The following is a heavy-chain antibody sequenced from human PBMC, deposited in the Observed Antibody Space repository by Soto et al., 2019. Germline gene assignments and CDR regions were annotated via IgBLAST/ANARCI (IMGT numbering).Heavy chain of an antibody. CDR1: GGSISTSNW. CDR3: AMTSTSGTRFDY. V-gene: IGHV4-4*02. CDR2: VYHSGST. J-gene: IGHJ4*02. D-gene: IGHD1-1*01. Sequence: QVQLQVSGPGLVKPSWNLSLTCAVSGGSISTSNWWRWVRQPPGKGLEWIGEVYHSGSTNYNPSFKRRVAMSVDKSKNQFSLKLNSVTAADTALYYWAMTSTSGTRFDYWGQGSLVTVSS.